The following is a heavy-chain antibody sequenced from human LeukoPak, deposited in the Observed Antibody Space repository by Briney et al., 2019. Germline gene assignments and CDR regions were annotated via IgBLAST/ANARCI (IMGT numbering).Heavy chain of an antibody. J-gene: IGHJ5*02. CDR2: ISGSGDDP. CDR1: GFTFSNYA. V-gene: IGHV3-23*01. CDR3: AKQFVDI. Sequence: GGSLRLSCAASGFTFSNYAMNWVHQAPGKGLEWVSSISGSGDDPSYADSVKGRFTIPRDNSRNTLYLQMNSLRAEDTAVYYCAKQFVDIWGQGTLVTVSS. D-gene: IGHD5-24*01.